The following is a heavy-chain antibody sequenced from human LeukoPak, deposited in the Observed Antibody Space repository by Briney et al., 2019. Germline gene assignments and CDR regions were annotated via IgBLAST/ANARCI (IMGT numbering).Heavy chain of an antibody. CDR1: GFTFSSYG. J-gene: IGHJ5*02. D-gene: IGHD6-25*01. V-gene: IGHV3-33*06. CDR3: AKSPYPRKPSPAGYFDP. Sequence: PGGSLRLSCAASGFTFSSYGMRWVRQAPGKGLEWVAVIWYDGSNKYYADSVKGRLTISRDNSKSTLYLQMNSLRAEDTAVFYCAKSPYPRKPSPAGYFDPWGQGSLVTVSS. CDR2: IWYDGSNK.